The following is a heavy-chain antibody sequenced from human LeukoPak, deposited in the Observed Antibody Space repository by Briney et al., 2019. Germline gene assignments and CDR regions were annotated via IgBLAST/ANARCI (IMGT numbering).Heavy chain of an antibody. D-gene: IGHD6-25*01. CDR2: IYYSGST. J-gene: IGHJ4*02. V-gene: IGHV4-39*07. CDR3: ARETVVYSSGEGDY. CDR1: GGSISSSSYY. Sequence: SETLSLTCTVSGGSISSSSYYWGWIRQPPGKGLEWIGSIYYSGSTYYNPSLKSRVTISVDTSKNQFSLKLSSVTAADTAVYYCARETVVYSSGEGDYWGQGTLVTVSS.